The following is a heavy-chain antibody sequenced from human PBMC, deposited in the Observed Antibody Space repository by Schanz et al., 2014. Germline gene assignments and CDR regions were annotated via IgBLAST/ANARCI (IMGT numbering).Heavy chain of an antibody. CDR1: GYSFSAYY. J-gene: IGHJ4*02. Sequence: QVQLVQSGAELKNPGASVKVSCKASGYSFSAYYIHWMRQAPGQGLEWLGRFTHISQKFQGRVTMTRDTSSTTAYMELNSLRSDDTAVYYCVRELSGGNFDYWGQGALVTVSS. CDR3: VRELSGGNFDY. V-gene: IGHV1-2*06. CDR2: FT.